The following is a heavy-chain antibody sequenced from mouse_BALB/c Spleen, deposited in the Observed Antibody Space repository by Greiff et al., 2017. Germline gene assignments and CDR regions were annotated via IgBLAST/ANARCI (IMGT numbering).Heavy chain of an antibody. Sequence: QVQLQQPGAELVKPGASVKLSCKASGYTFTSYWMHWVKQRPGQGLEWIGEIDPSDSYTNYNQKFKGKATLTVDKSSSTAYMQLSSLTSEDSAVYYCAREGLAYWGQGTLVTVSA. CDR1: GYTFTSYW. CDR2: IDPSDSYT. J-gene: IGHJ3*01. V-gene: IGHV1-69*02. CDR3: AREGLAY.